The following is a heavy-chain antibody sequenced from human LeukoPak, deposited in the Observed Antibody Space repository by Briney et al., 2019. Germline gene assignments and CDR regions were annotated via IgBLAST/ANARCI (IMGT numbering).Heavy chain of an antibody. CDR1: GFTFSSYA. V-gene: IGHV3-23*01. CDR2: ISGSGCST. CDR3: AKRNYDSSVFDY. D-gene: IGHD3-22*01. Sequence: GGSLRLFCAASGFTFSSYAMRWFRQAPGKGLEWVAWISGSGCSTYYEDSLKGRFTISSDNSKNTLYLQMNSLRAEDPAVYYCAKRNYDSSVFDYWGQGTLVTVSS. J-gene: IGHJ4*02.